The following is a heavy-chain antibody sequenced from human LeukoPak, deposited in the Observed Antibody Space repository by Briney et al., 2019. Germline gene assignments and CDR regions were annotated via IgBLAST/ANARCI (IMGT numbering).Heavy chain of an antibody. D-gene: IGHD6-13*01. CDR1: GFTFSDYY. V-gene: IGHV3-11*01. CDR2: IGSSGSPI. J-gene: IGHJ4*02. Sequence: GGSLRLSCTVSGFTFSDYYMSWIREAPGKGLEWVSYIGSSGSPIHYADSVKGRFTISRDNAKSPLYLQMNSLRAEDTAMYYCARALRDSCWYYDSWGQGTLVTVSS. CDR3: ARALRDSCWYYDS.